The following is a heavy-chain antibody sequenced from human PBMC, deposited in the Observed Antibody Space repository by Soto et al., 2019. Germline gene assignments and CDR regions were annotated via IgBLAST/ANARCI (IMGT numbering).Heavy chain of an antibody. Sequence: SETLSLTCTVSGGSISSGDYYWSWIRQPPGKGLEWIGYIYYSGSTYYNPPLKSRVTISVDTSKNQFSLKLSSVTAADTAVYYCARDHGITGTYWFDPWGQGTLVTVSS. CDR1: GGSISSGDYY. CDR2: IYYSGST. CDR3: ARDHGITGTYWFDP. V-gene: IGHV4-30-4*01. J-gene: IGHJ5*02. D-gene: IGHD1-7*01.